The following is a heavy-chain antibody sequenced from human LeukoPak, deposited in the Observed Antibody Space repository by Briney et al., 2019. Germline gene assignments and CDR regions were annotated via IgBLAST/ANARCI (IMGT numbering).Heavy chain of an antibody. Sequence: GASVKVSCKASGYTFTGYYMHWVRQAPGQGLEWMGWINPNSGGTNYAQKFQGRVTMTRDTSISTAYMEPSRLRSDDTAVYYCARVRSLYSSSWDDAFDIWGQGTMVTVSS. D-gene: IGHD6-13*01. CDR1: GYTFTGYY. V-gene: IGHV1-2*02. J-gene: IGHJ3*02. CDR2: INPNSGGT. CDR3: ARVRSLYSSSWDDAFDI.